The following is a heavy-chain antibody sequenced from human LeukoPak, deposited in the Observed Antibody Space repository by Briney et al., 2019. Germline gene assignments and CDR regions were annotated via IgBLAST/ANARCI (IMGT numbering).Heavy chain of an antibody. CDR2: INSDGSST. Sequence: PGGSLRLSCAASGFTFSSYWMHWVRQAPGKGLVWVSRINSDGSSTSYADSVKGRFAISRDNAKNTLYLQMNSLRAEDTAVYYCARGTVRVYYYYYGMDVWGQGTTVTVSS. D-gene: IGHD3-10*01. CDR3: ARGTVRVYYYYYGMDV. V-gene: IGHV3-74*01. CDR1: GFTFSSYW. J-gene: IGHJ6*02.